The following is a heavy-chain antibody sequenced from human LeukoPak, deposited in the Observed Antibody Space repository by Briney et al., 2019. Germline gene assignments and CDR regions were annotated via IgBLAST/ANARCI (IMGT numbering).Heavy chain of an antibody. D-gene: IGHD1-26*01. Sequence: GGSLRLSCAASGFTFSSYEMNWVRQAPGKGLEWVSYISSSGSTIYYADSVKGRFTISRDNAKNSLYLQMNSQRAEDTAVYYCAREVGASEIDYWGQGTLVTVSS. CDR3: AREVGASEIDY. CDR2: ISSSGSTI. J-gene: IGHJ4*02. V-gene: IGHV3-48*03. CDR1: GFTFSSYE.